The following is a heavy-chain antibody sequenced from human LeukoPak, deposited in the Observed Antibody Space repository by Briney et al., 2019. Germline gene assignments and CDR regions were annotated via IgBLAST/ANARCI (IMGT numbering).Heavy chain of an antibody. D-gene: IGHD2/OR15-2a*01. CDR3: ARDRLLDYGMDV. Sequence: PSETLSLTCTVSGGSISSGGYYWSWIRQHPGKGLEWIGYIYYSGSTYYNPSLKSRVTISVDTSKNQFSLKLSSVTAADTAVYYCARDRLLDYGMDVWGQGTTVTVSS. V-gene: IGHV4-31*03. CDR1: GGSISSGGYY. J-gene: IGHJ6*02. CDR2: IYYSGST.